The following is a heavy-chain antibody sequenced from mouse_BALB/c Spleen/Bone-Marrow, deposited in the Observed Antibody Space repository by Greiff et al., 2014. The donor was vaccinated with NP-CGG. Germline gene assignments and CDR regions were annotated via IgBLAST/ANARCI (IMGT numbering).Heavy chain of an antibody. V-gene: IGHV1-47*01. D-gene: IGHD3-3*01. J-gene: IGHJ4*01. Sequence: QVQLQQSGAEVVKPGASVKMSCKALGYTFTTYPIEWMKQNHGKSLEWIGNFHPFNDDTKYNEKFEDKAKLTVEKSSSTVYLEVSRLTSDDSAIYYCARKGPRNAMDYWGQGTSVTVPS. CDR1: GYTFTTYP. CDR3: ARKGPRNAMDY. CDR2: FHPFNDDT.